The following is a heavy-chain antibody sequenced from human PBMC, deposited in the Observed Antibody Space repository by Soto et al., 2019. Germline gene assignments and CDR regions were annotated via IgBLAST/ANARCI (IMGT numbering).Heavy chain of an antibody. D-gene: IGHD5-12*01. V-gene: IGHV1-18*01. CDR3: ARERFGARGYKFDDY. CDR1: GYNFFMFG. CDR2: ISPNNGST. J-gene: IGHJ4*02. Sequence: QVHLVQSGAEVQKPGASLKVTCQASGYNFFMFGINWLRQAPGQGLEWVGWISPNNGSTDFAQKFRGGVALQANTSTNIIYMEFRSLRPDDTATYYGARERFGARGYKFDDYWGQGTLVTVSS.